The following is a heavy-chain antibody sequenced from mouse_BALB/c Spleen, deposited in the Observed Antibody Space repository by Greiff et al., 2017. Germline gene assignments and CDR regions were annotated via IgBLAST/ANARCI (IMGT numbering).Heavy chain of an antibody. CDR3: ARRGGDYEGDYWYVDG. Sequence: QVQLQQSGAELVRPGTSVKVSCKASGYAFTNYLIEWVKQRPGQGLEWIGVINPGSGGTNYNEKFKGKATLTADKSSSTAYMQLSSLTSDDSAVYFCARRGGDYEGDYWYVDGWGAGTTVTVSS. D-gene: IGHD2-4*01. J-gene: IGHJ1*01. V-gene: IGHV1-54*01. CDR2: INPGSGGT. CDR1: GYAFTNYL.